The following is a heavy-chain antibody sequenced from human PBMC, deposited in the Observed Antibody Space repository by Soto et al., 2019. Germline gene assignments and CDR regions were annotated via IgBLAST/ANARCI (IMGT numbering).Heavy chain of an antibody. Sequence: VQLVESGGGVVQPGRSLRLSCAASGFTFSDYAMHWVRQAPGKGLEWVAVVSHDGRNTHYADSVKGRFTISRDSSKNTVSLEMTSLRAEYTAVYSCAKGGRQWLVTSDFNYWGQGALVTVSS. CDR1: GFTFSDYA. V-gene: IGHV3-30*18. CDR3: AKGGRQWLVTSDFNY. CDR2: VSHDGRNT. J-gene: IGHJ4*02. D-gene: IGHD6-19*01.